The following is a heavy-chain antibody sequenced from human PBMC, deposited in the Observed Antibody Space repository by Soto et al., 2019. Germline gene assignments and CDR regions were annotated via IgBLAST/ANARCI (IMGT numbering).Heavy chain of an antibody. Sequence: PTKTLSLTCAVYGESFSGYYWSWIRQPPGKGLEWIGEINHSGSMNYNPSLKSRVTMSVDTSKNQFSLNLNSVTAADTAVYYCARWPRYVSLSYYYSSCSPHVSCPATT. CDR1: GESFSGYY. CDR2: INHSGSM. J-gene: IGHJ6*02. D-gene: IGHD3-22*01. CDR3: ARWPRYVSLSYYYSSCSPHV. V-gene: IGHV4-34*01.